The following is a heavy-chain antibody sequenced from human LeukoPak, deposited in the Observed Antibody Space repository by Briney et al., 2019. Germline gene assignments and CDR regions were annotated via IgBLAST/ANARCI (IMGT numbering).Heavy chain of an antibody. Sequence: GGSLRLSCAASGFTFSSYSMNWVRQAPGKGLVWVSCISSSSNYIYYADSVKGRFTISRDNAKNSLFLQMNSLRAEDAAVYYCATHKNPGGSFDYWGQGPLVTVSS. CDR1: GFTFSSYS. V-gene: IGHV3-21*01. CDR3: ATHKNPGGSFDY. J-gene: IGHJ4*02. CDR2: ISSSSNYI. D-gene: IGHD5-12*01.